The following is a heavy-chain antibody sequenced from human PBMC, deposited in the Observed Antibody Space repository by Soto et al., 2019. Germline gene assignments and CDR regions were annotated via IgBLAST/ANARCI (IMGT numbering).Heavy chain of an antibody. CDR1: GFTFSSYS. J-gene: IGHJ3*02. CDR2: ISSSSSTI. D-gene: IGHD3-22*01. CDR3: ASWGEVVNLDAFDI. Sequence: EVQLVESGGGLVQPGGSLRLSCAASGFTFSSYSMNWVRQARGKGLEWVSYISSSSSTIYYADSVKGRFTISRDNAKNSLYLQMNSLRDEDTAVYYCASWGEVVNLDAFDIWGQGTMVIVSS. V-gene: IGHV3-48*02.